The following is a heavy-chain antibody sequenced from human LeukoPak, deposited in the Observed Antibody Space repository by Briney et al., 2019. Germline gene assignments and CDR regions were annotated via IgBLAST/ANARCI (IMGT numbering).Heavy chain of an antibody. J-gene: IGHJ4*02. CDR3: ANFPRLIDDYSSWYSGY. CDR2: INSEGSST. Sequence: HPGGSLRLSCAASGFTFSSYWMHWVRQAPGKGLVWVSRINSEGSSTTYADSVKGRFTISRDNAKNTLYLQMNSLRAEDTAVYYCANFPRLIDDYSSWYSGYWGQGTLVTVSS. CDR1: GFTFSSYW. V-gene: IGHV3-74*01. D-gene: IGHD6-13*01.